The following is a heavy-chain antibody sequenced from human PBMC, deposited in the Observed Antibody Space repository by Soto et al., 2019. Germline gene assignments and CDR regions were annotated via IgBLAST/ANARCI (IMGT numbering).Heavy chain of an antibody. J-gene: IGHJ4*02. V-gene: IGHV4-39*01. CDR1: GGSITSNAYY. CDR3: ARRPKRGSYSWCFDY. CDR2: IYYSGSA. Sequence: PSETLSLTCTVSGGSITSNAYYWGWIRQPPGKGLEWLGYIYYSGSASYNPSLKSRVTMSVDTSKNQFSLKLSSVTAADTAVYYCARRPKRGSYSWCFDYCGQGTLVTVSS. D-gene: IGHD1-26*01.